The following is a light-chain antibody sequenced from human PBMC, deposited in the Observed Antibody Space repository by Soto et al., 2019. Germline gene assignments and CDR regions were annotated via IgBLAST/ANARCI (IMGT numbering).Light chain of an antibody. Sequence: DIVMTQSPDSLAVSLGERATINCKSSQSLLYSSNNKNYLAWYQKKPGQPPKLLIYWASTRESGVPDRFSGSGSGTDFTLTISSLQAEDVAVYYCQQYYITPPHTFGQGTNLEIK. J-gene: IGKJ2*01. CDR1: QSLLYSSNNKNY. CDR3: QQYYITPPHT. V-gene: IGKV4-1*01. CDR2: WAS.